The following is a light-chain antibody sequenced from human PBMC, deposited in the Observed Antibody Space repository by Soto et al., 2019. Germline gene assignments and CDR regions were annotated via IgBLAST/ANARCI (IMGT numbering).Light chain of an antibody. CDR1: QTVSSSY. CDR2: GAS. V-gene: IGKV3-20*01. Sequence: EIVLSQSPGTLSLSPGGRATLSCRAGQTVSSSYLAWYQQKPGQAPRLLIYGASSRATGIPDRFSGSGSGTDFTLTISRLEPEDFAVYYCQQYKTFGQGTKVDIK. CDR3: QQYKT. J-gene: IGKJ1*01.